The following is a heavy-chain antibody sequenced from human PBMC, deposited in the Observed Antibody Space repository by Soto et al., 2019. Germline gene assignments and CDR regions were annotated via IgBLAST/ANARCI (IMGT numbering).Heavy chain of an antibody. J-gene: IGHJ4*02. CDR1: GYTFSDYG. V-gene: IGHV1-18*01. CDR3: ARGFIPENY. D-gene: IGHD2-2*01. CDR2: INTYNGNT. Sequence: QVHLVQSEGEVKKPGASVKVSCKTSGYTFSDYGVSWVRQAPGQGLEWMGWINTYNGNTKYEYKFQGRVTLTTDASTMTVFLELTSLKFDDAAVYFCARGFIPENYWGQGTRVTVSS.